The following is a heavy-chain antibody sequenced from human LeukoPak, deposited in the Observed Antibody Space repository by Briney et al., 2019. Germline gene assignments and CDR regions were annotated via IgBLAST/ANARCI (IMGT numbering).Heavy chain of an antibody. D-gene: IGHD3-3*01. Sequence: ASVKVSCKASGYTFTSYDINWVRQATGQGLEWMGWMNPNSGNTGYAQKFQGRVTITRNTSISTAYMELSSLRSEDTAVYYCARGQSITIFGVVINFDYWGQGTLVTVSS. V-gene: IGHV1-8*03. CDR3: ARGQSITIFGVVINFDY. J-gene: IGHJ4*02. CDR2: MNPNSGNT. CDR1: GYTFTSYD.